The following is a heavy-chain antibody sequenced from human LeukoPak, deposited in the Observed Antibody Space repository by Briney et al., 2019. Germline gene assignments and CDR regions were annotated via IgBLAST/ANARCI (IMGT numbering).Heavy chain of an antibody. CDR1: GFTFSSYG. D-gene: IGHD2-15*01. J-gene: IGHJ6*03. CDR3: AKDGSSDCSGGSCYYYYYYMDV. Sequence: GGSLRLSCAASGFTFSSYGMHWVRQAPGKGLEWVAFIRYDGSNKYYADSVKGRFTISRDNSKNTLYLQMNSLRAEDTAVYYCAKDGSSDCSGGSCYYYYYYMDVWGKGTTVTISS. CDR2: IRYDGSNK. V-gene: IGHV3-30*02.